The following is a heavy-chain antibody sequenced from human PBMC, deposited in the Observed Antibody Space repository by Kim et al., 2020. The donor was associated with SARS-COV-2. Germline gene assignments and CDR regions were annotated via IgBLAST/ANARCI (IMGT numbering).Heavy chain of an antibody. V-gene: IGHV3-30*07. D-gene: IGHD3-9*01. CDR3: ARDHIVSLTAHSWGMDV. J-gene: IGHJ6*02. Sequence: VKGRFTISRDNSKNTLYLQMNSLRAEDTAVYYCARDHIVSLTAHSWGMDVWGQGTTVTVSS.